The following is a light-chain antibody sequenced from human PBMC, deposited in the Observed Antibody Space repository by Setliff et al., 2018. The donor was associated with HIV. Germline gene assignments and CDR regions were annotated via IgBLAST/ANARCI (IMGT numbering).Light chain of an antibody. CDR3: CSYVASQSSYV. Sequence: QSALTQPRSVSGSPGQSATISCTGTSSDIGAYDYVSWFQQSPGKAPLLIIYDVTRRPSGVPDRFSGSRSGNTASLTISGLQADDEAYYYCCSYVASQSSYVFGSGTKVTVL. CDR1: SSDIGAYDY. V-gene: IGLV2-11*01. J-gene: IGLJ1*01. CDR2: DVT.